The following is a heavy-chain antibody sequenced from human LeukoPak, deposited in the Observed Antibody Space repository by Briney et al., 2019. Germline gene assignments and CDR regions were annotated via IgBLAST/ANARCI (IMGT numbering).Heavy chain of an antibody. CDR3: ARGLGGAPYYMDV. CDR2: IYYSGST. D-gene: IGHD3-16*01. CDR1: GGSISRYY. J-gene: IGHJ6*03. Sequence: SETLSLTCTVSGGSISRYYWSWIRQPPGEGLEWIVYIYYSGSTNYNPSLKSRVTISVDTSKNQFSLKPSSVTAADTAVYYCARGLGGAPYYMDVWGRGTTVTVSS. V-gene: IGHV4-59*01.